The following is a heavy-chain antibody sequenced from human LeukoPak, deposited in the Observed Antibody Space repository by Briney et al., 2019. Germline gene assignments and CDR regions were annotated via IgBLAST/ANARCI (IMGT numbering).Heavy chain of an antibody. Sequence: PSETLSLTCTVSGGSVSSGSYYWSWIRQPPGKGLEWIGYIYYSRSNNYNPSHKSRVTISVDTSKNQFSLKLSSVTAADTAVYYCARGLDYYGSGSPGEDWFDPWGQGTLVTVSS. J-gene: IGHJ5*02. V-gene: IGHV4-61*01. CDR1: GGSVSSGSYY. CDR3: ARGLDYYGSGSPGEDWFDP. CDR2: IYYSRSN. D-gene: IGHD3-10*01.